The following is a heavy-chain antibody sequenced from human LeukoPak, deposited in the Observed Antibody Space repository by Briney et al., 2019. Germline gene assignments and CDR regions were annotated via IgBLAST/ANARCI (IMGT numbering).Heavy chain of an antibody. CDR1: GGSISSYY. J-gene: IGHJ4*02. CDR2: IYYSGST. CDR3: ARRGVYWGTFDY. D-gene: IGHD2-8*02. Sequence: SETLSLTCTVSGGSISSYYWSWIRQPPGKGLEWIGYIYYSGSTNYNPSLKSRVTISVDTSKNQFSLKLSSVTAADTAVYYCARRGVYWGTFDYWGQGTLVTVSP. V-gene: IGHV4-59*08.